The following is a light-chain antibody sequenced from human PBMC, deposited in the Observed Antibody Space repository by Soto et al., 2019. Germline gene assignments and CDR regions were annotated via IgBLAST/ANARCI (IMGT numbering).Light chain of an antibody. Sequence: EFVLTQSPGTLSLSPGERATLSCRASQSVSSSLAWYQQKPGQAPRLLIYGASTRATGIPARFSGSGSGTEFTLTISSLQSEDFAVYYCQQSNNWPWTFGQGTKVDIK. CDR3: QQSNNWPWT. J-gene: IGKJ1*01. CDR1: QSVSSS. CDR2: GAS. V-gene: IGKV3-15*01.